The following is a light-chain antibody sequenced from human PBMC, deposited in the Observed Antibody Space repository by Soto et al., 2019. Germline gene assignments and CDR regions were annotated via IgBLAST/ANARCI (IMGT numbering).Light chain of an antibody. CDR2: GAS. J-gene: IGKJ5*01. CDR3: QQYGSSPRGT. V-gene: IGKV3-20*01. CDR1: QSVSSSY. Sequence: EIVLTQSPGTLSLSPGERATLSCMASQSVSSSYLAWYQQKPGQAPRLLIYGASSRATGIPDRFSGSGSGTDFTLTISRLEPEDFAVYYCQQYGSSPRGTFGQGTRLEI.